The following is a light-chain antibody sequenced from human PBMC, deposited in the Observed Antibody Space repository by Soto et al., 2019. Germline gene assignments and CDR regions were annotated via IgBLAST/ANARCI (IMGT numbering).Light chain of an antibody. CDR2: AAS. V-gene: IGKV1-39*01. CDR1: RNSATF. J-gene: IGKJ1*01. Sequence: DIQMTQSPSSLSASVGDRVTIFCRASRNSATFLNWYQQKPGKAPKLLIFAASSLHSGVPSRFSGSRSGTDFTCTLSSLQPEDVATYYCQQSLCIPPTFGQGTKVAIK. CDR3: QQSLCIPPT.